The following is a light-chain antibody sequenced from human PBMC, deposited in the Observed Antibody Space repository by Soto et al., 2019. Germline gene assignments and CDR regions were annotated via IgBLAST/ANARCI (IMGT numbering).Light chain of an antibody. CDR3: QQYGDSRFT. Sequence: EIVLTQSPATLSLSPGERATLSCGASQSIPSRYLAWHQQKPGQAPRLRIYDTSTRATGIPDRFSGSGSGTDFTLTIRTLEPEDFAVYFCQQYGDSRFTFGGGTRVEIK. CDR2: DTS. J-gene: IGKJ4*01. CDR1: QSIPSRY. V-gene: IGKV3D-20*01.